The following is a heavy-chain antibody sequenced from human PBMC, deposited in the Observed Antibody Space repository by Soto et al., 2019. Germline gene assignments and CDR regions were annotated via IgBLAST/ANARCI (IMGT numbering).Heavy chain of an antibody. CDR1: DGSISGNS. CDR3: TRHSPIRSGSFDI. CDR2: IHYSGNI. D-gene: IGHD2-2*02. V-gene: IGHV4-59*08. J-gene: IGHJ3*02. Sequence: SETLSLTCTVSDGSISGNSWSWIRQSTGKGVDWIGYIHYSGNIKYNPSLKSRVTISVDTSKNQFSLKMTSVTAADTAIYYCTRHSPIRSGSFDIWGQGTMVTVSS.